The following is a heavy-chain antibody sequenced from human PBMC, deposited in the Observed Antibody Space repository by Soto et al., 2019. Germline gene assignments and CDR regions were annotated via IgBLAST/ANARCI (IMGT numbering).Heavy chain of an antibody. D-gene: IGHD2-15*01. CDR3: VRARATDSRPDY. CDR1: GFTFSLYA. CDR2: VSRGSSYI. J-gene: IGHJ4*02. V-gene: IGHV3-21*02. Sequence: EVQLVESGGGLVKPGGSLRLSCAASGFTFSLYAMIWVRQAPGKGLEWVSAVSRGSSYIYSADSLKGRFTISRDDAKNALSLPMNSLRADDTAIYYCVRARATDSRPDYWGQGSLVTV.